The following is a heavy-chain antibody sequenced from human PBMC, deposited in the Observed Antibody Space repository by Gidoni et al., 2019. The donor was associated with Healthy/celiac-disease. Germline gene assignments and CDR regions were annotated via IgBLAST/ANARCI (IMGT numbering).Heavy chain of an antibody. D-gene: IGHD3-22*01. CDR3: ARGEYYYDSSGLSFDY. Sequence: EVQLVESGGGLVQPGGSLRLSCAASGFTFSRYSMNWVRQAPGKGLEWVSCISSSSSTIYYADSVKGRFTISRDNAKNSLYLQMNSLRDEDTAVYYCARGEYYYDSSGLSFDYWGQGTLIHRLL. CDR2: ISSSSSTI. J-gene: IGHJ4*02. CDR1: GFTFSRYS. V-gene: IGHV3-48*02.